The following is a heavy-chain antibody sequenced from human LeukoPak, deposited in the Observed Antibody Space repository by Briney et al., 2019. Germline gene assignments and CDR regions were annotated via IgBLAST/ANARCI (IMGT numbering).Heavy chain of an antibody. Sequence: GASVKVSCKASGYTFTSYGISWVRQAPGQGLEWMGWISAYNGNTNYAQKLQGRVTMTTDTSTSTAYMELRSLRSDDRAVYYCARVGAKWLLNWFDPWGQGTLVTVSS. D-gene: IGHD3-22*01. J-gene: IGHJ5*02. CDR3: ARVGAKWLLNWFDP. CDR1: GYTFTSYG. V-gene: IGHV1-18*01. CDR2: ISAYNGNT.